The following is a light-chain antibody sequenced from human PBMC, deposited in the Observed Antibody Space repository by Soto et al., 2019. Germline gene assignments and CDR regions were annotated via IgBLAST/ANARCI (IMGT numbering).Light chain of an antibody. CDR2: GAS. CDR3: QQYNNWPQT. CDR1: QTINNN. V-gene: IGKV3-15*01. Sequence: VMTEAPAALSVSPGERAILSCGARQTINNNVAWYQLKDGQVPRLVIYGASTRATDIPARFTGSGSGTEFTLTISSLQSEDFAEYHCQQYNNWPQTFGQGTKVDIK. J-gene: IGKJ1*01.